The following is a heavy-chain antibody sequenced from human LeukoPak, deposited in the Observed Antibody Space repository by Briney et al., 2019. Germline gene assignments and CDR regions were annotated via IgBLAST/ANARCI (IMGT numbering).Heavy chain of an antibody. CDR1: GFTFSDYY. D-gene: IGHD6-13*01. Sequence: GGSLRLSCAASGFTFSDYYMSWIRQAPGKGLEWVSYIISTSSTIYYADSVKGRFTISRDNAKNSLYLQMNSLRAEDTAVYYCARGGTAAGHRDYYDYWGQGTLVTVSS. CDR3: ARGGTAAGHRDYYDY. CDR2: IISTSSTI. V-gene: IGHV3-11*04. J-gene: IGHJ4*02.